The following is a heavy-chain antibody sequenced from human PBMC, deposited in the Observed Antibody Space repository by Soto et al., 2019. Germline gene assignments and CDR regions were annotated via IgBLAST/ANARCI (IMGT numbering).Heavy chain of an antibody. V-gene: IGHV4-31*01. D-gene: IGHD3-10*01. CDR1: GGSISSGGYY. Sequence: QVQLQESGPGLVKPSQTLSLTCTVSGGSISSGGYYWSWIRQHPGKGLEWIGYIYYSGSTYYNPSLKSLVTISVDTSKNRFCRKLCSVTAADTAVDYCARKYGSVSGDFDYWGQGTLVTVYS. CDR2: IYYSGST. CDR3: ARKYGSVSGDFDY. J-gene: IGHJ4*02.